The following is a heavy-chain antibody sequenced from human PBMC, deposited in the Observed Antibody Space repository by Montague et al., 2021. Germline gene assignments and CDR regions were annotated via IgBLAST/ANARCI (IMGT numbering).Heavy chain of an antibody. CDR2: ISYSERT. V-gene: IGHV4-59*13. J-gene: IGHJ3*02. Sequence: SETLSLTCTVYGGSISNYYWTWIRQPPGKGLEWIGFISYSERTNFNPSLKSRVTISLDTSKNQFSLNLSSVTAADTAVYYCARDTTTDGFDIWGQGTMVTVSS. D-gene: IGHD1-1*01. CDR1: GGSISNYY. CDR3: ARDTTTDGFDI.